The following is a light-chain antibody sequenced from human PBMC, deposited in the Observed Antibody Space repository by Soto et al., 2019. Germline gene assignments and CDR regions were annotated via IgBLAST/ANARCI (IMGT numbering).Light chain of an antibody. CDR1: QDIGNF. J-gene: IGKJ3*01. CDR2: GAS. Sequence: DIQMTQSPSSVSASVGDRFTISCRASQDIGNFLAWYQQTPGKAPRLLIHGASSLSREIPSRFSGGGTGSDFALAISGLQPEDLATYFCLQTSTLPRTFGHGTKVDIK. CDR3: LQTSTLPRT. V-gene: IGKV1-12*01.